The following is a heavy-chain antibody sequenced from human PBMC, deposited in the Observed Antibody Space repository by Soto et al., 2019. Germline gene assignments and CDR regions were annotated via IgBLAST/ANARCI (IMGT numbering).Heavy chain of an antibody. CDR1: GGTFSSYA. J-gene: IGHJ6*02. CDR3: ARSQGSSTSLEIYYYYYYGMDV. Sequence: QVQLVQSGAEVKKPGSSVKVSCKASGGTFSSYAISWVRQAPGQGLEWMGGIIPISDTTNYAQKFQGRVTITADESTSTAYVELSSLRSEDTAVYDCARSQGSSTSLEIYYYYYYGMDVWGQGTTVPVSS. D-gene: IGHD2-2*01. CDR2: IIPISDTT. V-gene: IGHV1-69*01.